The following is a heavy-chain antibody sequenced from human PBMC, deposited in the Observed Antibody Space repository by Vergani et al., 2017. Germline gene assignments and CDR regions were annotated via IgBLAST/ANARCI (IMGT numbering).Heavy chain of an antibody. V-gene: IGHV3-23*04. Sequence: EVQLVESGGGLVQPGGSLRLSCAASGFTFSSYAMSWVRQARGKGLEWVSAISGSGGSTYYADSVKGRFTIARDNSKNTLYLQMNSLRAEDTAVYYCAKGRGPGIQLWYDYWGQGTLVTVSS. J-gene: IGHJ4*02. CDR1: GFTFSSYA. CDR2: ISGSGGST. CDR3: AKGRGPGIQLWYDY. D-gene: IGHD5-18*01.